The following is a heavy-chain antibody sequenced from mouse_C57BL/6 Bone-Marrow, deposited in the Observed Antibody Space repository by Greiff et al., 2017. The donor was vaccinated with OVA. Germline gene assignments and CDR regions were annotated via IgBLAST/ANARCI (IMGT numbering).Heavy chain of an antibody. V-gene: IGHV1-26*01. CDR1: GYTFTDYY. Sequence: EVKLQQSGPELVKPGASVKISCKASGYTFTDYYMNWVKQSHGKSLEWIGDINPNNGGTSYNQKFKGKATLTVDKSSSTAYMELRSLTSEDSAVYYCARERGTAQAYFDYWGQGTTLTVSS. CDR3: ARERGTAQAYFDY. CDR2: INPNNGGT. D-gene: IGHD3-2*02. J-gene: IGHJ2*01.